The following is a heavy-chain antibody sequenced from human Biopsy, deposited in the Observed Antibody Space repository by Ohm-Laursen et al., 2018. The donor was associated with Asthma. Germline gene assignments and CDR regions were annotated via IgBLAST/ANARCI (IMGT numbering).Heavy chain of an antibody. Sequence: GSLRLSCSASGFAVSRDYMFWVRQAPGKGLEWVSVIYSGGGTYYADSVQGRVTISRDYSKNTLYLQMHSLRAEDTAVYYCARGDSSNWSHYYFDYWGQGTLVTVSS. D-gene: IGHD3-22*01. J-gene: IGHJ4*02. V-gene: IGHV3-53*01. CDR2: IYSGGGT. CDR1: GFAVSRDY. CDR3: ARGDSSNWSHYYFDY.